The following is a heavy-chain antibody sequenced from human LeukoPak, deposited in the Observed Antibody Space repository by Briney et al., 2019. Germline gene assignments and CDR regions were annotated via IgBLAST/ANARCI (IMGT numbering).Heavy chain of an antibody. CDR1: GGSISSGSYY. J-gene: IGHJ4*02. V-gene: IGHV4-61*02. Sequence: SETLSLTCTVSGGSISSGSYYWSWIRQPAGKGLEWIGRIYTSGSTNYNPSRKSRVTISLDTSKNQFSLKLSSVTAADTAVYYCARVTGYVMEDYFDYWGQGTLVTVSS. D-gene: IGHD6-13*01. CDR3: ARVTGYVMEDYFDY. CDR2: IYTSGST.